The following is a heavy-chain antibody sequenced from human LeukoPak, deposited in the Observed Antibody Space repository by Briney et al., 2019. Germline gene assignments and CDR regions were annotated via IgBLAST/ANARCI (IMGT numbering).Heavy chain of an antibody. CDR2: ISGSAGST. D-gene: IGHD6-6*01. CDR3: VKASSSSPQYNWFDA. CDR1: GFTFSNYA. Sequence: GGSLRLSCVASGFTFSNYALTWIRQAPGKGLEWVSAISGSAGSTHYADSVKGRFTISRDNSKNTLYLQMNRLRAEDTAVYYCVKASSSSPQYNWFDAWGQGTLVTVSS. J-gene: IGHJ5*02. V-gene: IGHV3-23*01.